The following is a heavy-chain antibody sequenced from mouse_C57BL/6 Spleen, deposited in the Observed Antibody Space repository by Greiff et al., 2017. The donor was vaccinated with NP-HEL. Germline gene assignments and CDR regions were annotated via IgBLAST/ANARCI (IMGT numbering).Heavy chain of an antibody. CDR2: IYPGDGDT. Sequence: VQLQQSGPELVKPGASVKISCKASGYAFSSSWMNWVKQRPGKGLEWIGRIYPGDGDTKYNGKFKGKATLTVDKSSSTAYMQLSSLTSEDSAVYFCASPYVNYWYFDVWGTGTTVTVSS. V-gene: IGHV1-82*01. CDR1: GYAFSSSW. CDR3: ASPYVNYWYFDV. D-gene: IGHD2-1*01. J-gene: IGHJ1*03.